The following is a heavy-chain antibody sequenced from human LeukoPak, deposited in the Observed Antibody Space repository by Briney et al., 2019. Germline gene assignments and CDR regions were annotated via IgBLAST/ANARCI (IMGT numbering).Heavy chain of an antibody. D-gene: IGHD3-10*01. CDR2: VYYTGGT. CDR1: GGSITTDSYY. V-gene: IGHV4-39*01. J-gene: IGHJ5*02. Sequence: SETLSLTCTVSGGSITTDSYYWAWIRPTPGRGPEWIGSVYYTGGTYYSPSLQSRVAISVDTSKNEFSLRVNSVTAADTGVYYCATLGFYYGSGRSWFAPWGQGILVSVS. CDR3: ATLGFYYGSGRSWFAP.